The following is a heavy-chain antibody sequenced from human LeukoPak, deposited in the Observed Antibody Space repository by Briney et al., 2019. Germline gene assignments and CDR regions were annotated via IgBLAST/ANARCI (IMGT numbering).Heavy chain of an antibody. Sequence: GGSLRLSCSASAFTFSSYAMHLVRQAPSKGLEWVAVISYDGSYKYYADSMKGRFTISRDNSKNTLYLQMNSLRAEDTAVYYCARGQRRHTDMAPSFDYWGQGTLVTVSS. CDR3: ARGQRRHTDMAPSFDY. V-gene: IGHV3-30*04. CDR2: ISYDGSYK. CDR1: AFTFSSYA. D-gene: IGHD5-18*01. J-gene: IGHJ4*02.